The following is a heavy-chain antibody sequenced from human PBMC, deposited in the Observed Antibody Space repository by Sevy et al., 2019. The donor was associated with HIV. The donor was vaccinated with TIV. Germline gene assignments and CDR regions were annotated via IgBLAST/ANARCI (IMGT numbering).Heavy chain of an antibody. V-gene: IGHV3-23*01. D-gene: IGHD2-8*01. J-gene: IGHJ4*02. CDR2: LSFGCGEI. CDR1: GFTFSKYS. Sequence: GGSLRLSCAASGFTFSKYSMSWXXXXPGKGXGWVSTLSFGCGEINYADSVKGRFTISRDNSKSSVYLQMNNLRPEDTAVYYCAREGCTKPHDYWGQGTLVTVSS. CDR3: AREGCTKPHDY.